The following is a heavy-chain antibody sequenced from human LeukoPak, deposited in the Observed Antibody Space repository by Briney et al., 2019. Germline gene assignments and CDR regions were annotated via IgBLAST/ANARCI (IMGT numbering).Heavy chain of an antibody. CDR3: AKSPVDYYLFDY. J-gene: IGHJ4*02. D-gene: IGHD5/OR15-5a*01. CDR1: GFTFINYW. Sequence: GGSLRLSCAASGFTFINYWMSWVRQAPGKGLEWVANMKQDGSVKYYVDSMKGRFTISRDNAKNSLYLQMSGLRAEDTAVYFCAKSPVDYYLFDYWGQGTLVTVSS. V-gene: IGHV3-7*03. CDR2: MKQDGSVK.